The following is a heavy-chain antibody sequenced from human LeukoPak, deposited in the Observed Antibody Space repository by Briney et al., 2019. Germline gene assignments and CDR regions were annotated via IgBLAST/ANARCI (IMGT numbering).Heavy chain of an antibody. V-gene: IGHV1-2*02. D-gene: IGHD6-13*01. CDR2: INPNSGGA. CDR3: ARRSYWFDA. CDR1: GYTVTGYY. J-gene: IGHJ5*02. Sequence: ASVKVSFKASGYTVTGYYMQWVRQAPGQRLEWLGWINPNSGGAKTAQKCQPSATMTRNTSISTADMELSRLTADDTAVYYCARRSYWFDAGGQGTLVTVSS.